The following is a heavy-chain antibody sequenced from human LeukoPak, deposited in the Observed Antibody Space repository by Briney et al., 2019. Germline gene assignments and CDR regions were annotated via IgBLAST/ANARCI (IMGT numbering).Heavy chain of an antibody. CDR1: GFNFDDHA. J-gene: IGHJ3*01. D-gene: IGHD2/OR15-2a*01. V-gene: IGHV3-20*04. Sequence: GGSLRPSCVGSGFNFDDHAINWVRQVPGKGLEWVSNINWNGGSTGSVESAKGRFTISRDNAKNSVFLQMNSLRVEDTALYYCARDLLLGDAFDLWGQGTTVRVSS. CDR2: INWNGGST. CDR3: ARDLLLGDAFDL.